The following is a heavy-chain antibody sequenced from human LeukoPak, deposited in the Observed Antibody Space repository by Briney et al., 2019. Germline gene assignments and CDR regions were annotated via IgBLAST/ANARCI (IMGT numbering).Heavy chain of an antibody. V-gene: IGHV3-74*01. CDR2: INSDGSST. CDR3: ASFSVTGKRVYYFDY. CDR1: GFTFSSYW. Sequence: SGGSLRLSCAASGFTFSSYWMHWVRQAPGKGLVWVSRINSDGSSTSYADSVKGRFTISRDNAKNTLYLQMNSLRAEDTAVYYCASFSVTGKRVYYFDYWGQGTLVTVSS. D-gene: IGHD1-20*01. J-gene: IGHJ4*02.